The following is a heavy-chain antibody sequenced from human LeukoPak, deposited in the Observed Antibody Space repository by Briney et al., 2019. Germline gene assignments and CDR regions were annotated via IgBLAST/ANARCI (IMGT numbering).Heavy chain of an antibody. CDR3: ASALLRGWFDP. Sequence: SETLSLTCAVYGGSFSGYYWSWIRQPPGKGXEWIGEINHSGSTNYNPSLKSRVTISVDTSKNQFSLKLSSVTAADTAVYYCASALLRGWFDPWGQGTLVTVSS. J-gene: IGHJ5*02. D-gene: IGHD1-26*01. V-gene: IGHV4-34*01. CDR1: GGSFSGYY. CDR2: INHSGST.